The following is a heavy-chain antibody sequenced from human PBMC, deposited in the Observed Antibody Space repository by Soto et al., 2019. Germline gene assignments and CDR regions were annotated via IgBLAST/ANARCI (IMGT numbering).Heavy chain of an antibody. D-gene: IGHD4-4*01. J-gene: IGHJ5*02. CDR1: GYSINSYYY. V-gene: IGHV4-38-2*01. Sequence: SETLSLTCGVSGYSINSYYYWAWIRQPPGKGLEWSGTIYHSGTTYYNPSLEGRVTILVDTSKNQFSLRLRSVTAADTAVYYCARERSAYTVTSSSADFDPWCQGTLVSVSS. CDR2: IYHSGTT. CDR3: ARERSAYTVTSSSADFDP.